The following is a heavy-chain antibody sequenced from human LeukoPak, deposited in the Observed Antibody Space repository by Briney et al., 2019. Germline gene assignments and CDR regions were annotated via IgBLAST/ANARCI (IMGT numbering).Heavy chain of an antibody. V-gene: IGHV4-39*01. J-gene: IGHJ3*02. CDR2: IYSSGST. Sequence: SETLSLTCTVSGGSITSSSYYSGWIRQPPGKGLEWIGSIYSSGSTYYNPSLKSRVTISVDTSKNQFSQKLSSVTAADTAVYYCARSILGHDAFDIWGQGTMVTVSS. CDR3: ARSILGHDAFDI. D-gene: IGHD2-21*01. CDR1: GGSITSSSYY.